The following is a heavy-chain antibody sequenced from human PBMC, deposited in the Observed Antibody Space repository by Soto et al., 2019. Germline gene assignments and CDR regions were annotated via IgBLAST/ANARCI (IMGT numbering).Heavy chain of an antibody. CDR3: ARGHYYDSSGYCSILAFDI. J-gene: IGHJ3*02. V-gene: IGHV4-61*01. CDR1: GGSVSSGSYY. D-gene: IGHD3-22*01. Sequence: LEILSLTCTVSGGSVSSGSYYWSWIRQPPGKGLEWIGYIYYSGSTNNNPSLKSRVTISIDTSKNQFSLKLTSVTAADTAVYYCARGHYYDSSGYCSILAFDIWGQGTMVTVSS. CDR2: IYYSGST.